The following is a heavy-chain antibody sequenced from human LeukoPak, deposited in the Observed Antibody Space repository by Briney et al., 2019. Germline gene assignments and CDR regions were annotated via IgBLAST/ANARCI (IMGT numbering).Heavy chain of an antibody. CDR2: MSAYNGNT. CDR1: VYTFTSCG. J-gene: IGHJ4*02. V-gene: IGHV1-18*01. CDR3: AVGYSSGWYYNYFDY. Sequence: ASVKLSFNSSVYTFTSCGSSWERQAPGQPLEWRLWMSAYNGNTTYEQKLQGRVPMTTDTSTSTAYMELRSLRSDDTAVYYCAVGYSSGWYYNYFDYWGQGTLVTVSS. D-gene: IGHD6-19*01.